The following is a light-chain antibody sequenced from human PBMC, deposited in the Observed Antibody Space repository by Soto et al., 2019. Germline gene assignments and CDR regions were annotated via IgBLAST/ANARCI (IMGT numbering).Light chain of an antibody. CDR1: GSDVDGYKY. CDR3: FFYTGSYTWL. CDR2: DVN. Sequence: QSALTQPRSVSGSPGQSVTISCSGTGSDVDGYKYVSWYQQHPGRAPKRMIYDVNKRPSGVPDRFSGSKSGNTASLTISGLQDEDEADYYCFFYTGSYTWLFGGGTKLTVL. J-gene: IGLJ3*02. V-gene: IGLV2-11*01.